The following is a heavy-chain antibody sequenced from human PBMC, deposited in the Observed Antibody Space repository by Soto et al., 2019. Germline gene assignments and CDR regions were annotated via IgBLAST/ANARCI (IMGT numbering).Heavy chain of an antibody. Sequence: QGQLVQSGGEVKKPGASVKVSCKASDYTFSRYGISWVRQAPGQGLEWMGWISGYNGDTNYAQKFQGRVTXTXXXSXXTAYMELRSLTSDDTAVYYCAKNGQPPYYYYGMDVWGQGTTVTVSS. V-gene: IGHV1-18*01. D-gene: IGHD2-8*01. CDR1: DYTFSRYG. J-gene: IGHJ6*02. CDR2: ISGYNGDT. CDR3: AKNGQPPYYYYGMDV.